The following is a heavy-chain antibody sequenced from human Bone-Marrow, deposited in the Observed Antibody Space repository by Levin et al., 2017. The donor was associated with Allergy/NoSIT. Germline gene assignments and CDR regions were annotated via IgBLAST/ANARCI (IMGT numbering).Heavy chain of an antibody. V-gene: IGHV1-69*02. D-gene: IGHD4-17*01. CDR3: ASENPLGLRSPGFDY. CDR2: IIPIVGVT. CDR1: GGTFSTYT. J-gene: IGHJ4*02. Sequence: EASVKVSCRASGGTFSTYTISWVRQAPGQGLEWMGRIIPIVGVTNYAQKFQGRVTISADKSTSTAYMELSSLKSDDTAVYYCASENPLGLRSPGFDYWGQGTLVSVSS.